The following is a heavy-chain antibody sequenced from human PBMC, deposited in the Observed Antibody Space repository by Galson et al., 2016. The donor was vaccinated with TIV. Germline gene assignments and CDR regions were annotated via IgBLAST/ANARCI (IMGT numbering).Heavy chain of an antibody. CDR1: GDTFSTYP. J-gene: IGHJ6*02. CDR3: AKDRNTAMDTYHYYYGMDV. D-gene: IGHD5-18*01. Sequence: SVKVSCKASGDTFSTYPFNWVRQAPGQGLEWVGGFIPLFGTANYAQKFQGRVTITADESTSTLYMEVSSLRSEDTAAYYCAKDRNTAMDTYHYYYGMDVWGQGTTVIVSS. V-gene: IGHV1-69*13. CDR2: FIPLFGTA.